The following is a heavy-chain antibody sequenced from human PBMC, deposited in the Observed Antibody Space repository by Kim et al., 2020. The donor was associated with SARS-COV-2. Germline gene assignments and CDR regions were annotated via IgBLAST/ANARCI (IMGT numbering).Heavy chain of an antibody. V-gene: IGHV4-39*01. D-gene: IGHD1-1*01. CDR2: YSRYT. CDR3: ATLDIVDY. Sequence: YSRYTYYRPSLKNRVTISVDTSKNQVFLKLNSVTAADTAVYSCATLDIVDYWGQGALVTVSS. J-gene: IGHJ4*02.